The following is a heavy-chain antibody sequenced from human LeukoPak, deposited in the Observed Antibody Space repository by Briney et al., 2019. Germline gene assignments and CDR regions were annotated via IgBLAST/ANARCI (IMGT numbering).Heavy chain of an antibody. V-gene: IGHV4-39*07. CDR3: ARDGRTIAAAGRGAFDI. J-gene: IGHJ3*02. CDR1: GGSISSSSYY. CDR2: IYYSGST. D-gene: IGHD6-13*01. Sequence: SETLSLTCTVSGGSISSSSYYWGWIRQPPGKGLEWIGSIYYSGSTYYNPSLKSRVTISVDTSKNQFSLKLSSVTAADTAVYYCARDGRTIAAAGRGAFDIWGQGTMVTVSS.